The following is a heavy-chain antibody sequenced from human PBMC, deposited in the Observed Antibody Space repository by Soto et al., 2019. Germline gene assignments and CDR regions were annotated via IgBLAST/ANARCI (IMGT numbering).Heavy chain of an antibody. CDR3: ARVEAYSYAKRGANRNFYFDL. J-gene: IGHJ2*01. V-gene: IGHV1-8*01. CDR1: GSTFSNND. CDR2: MNPYSGNT. Sequence: QAQLVQSGAEMKKTGASVRVSCQASGSTFSNNDINWMRQASGGGLEWMGWMNPYSGNTGYEYKFQGRVIMTRDTTTNNAYMELSGWRSDDTAVYFWARVEAYSYAKRGANRNFYFDLWGRGPLVAVSP. D-gene: IGHD2-8*01.